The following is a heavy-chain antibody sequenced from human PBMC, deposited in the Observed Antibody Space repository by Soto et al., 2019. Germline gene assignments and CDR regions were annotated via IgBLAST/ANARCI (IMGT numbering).Heavy chain of an antibody. J-gene: IGHJ4*02. V-gene: IGHV3-23*01. CDR1: GFTFSSYA. Sequence: GGSLRLSCAASGFTFSSYAMSWVRQAPGKGLEWVSAISGSGGSTYYADSVKGRFTISRDNSKNTLYLQMNSLRAEDTAVYYCAKVYWFQYYDSSGYDYFDYWGQGTLVTVSS. D-gene: IGHD3-22*01. CDR2: ISGSGGST. CDR3: AKVYWFQYYDSSGYDYFDY.